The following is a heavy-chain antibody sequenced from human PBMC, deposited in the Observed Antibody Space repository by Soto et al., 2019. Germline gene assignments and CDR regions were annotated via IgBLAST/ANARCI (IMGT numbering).Heavy chain of an antibody. CDR3: ARGKLAAAGDAFDI. J-gene: IGHJ3*02. Sequence: GGSLRLSCAASGFTVSSNYMSWVRQAPGKGLEWVSVIYSGGSTYYADSVKGRFTTSRDNSKNTLYLQMNSLRAEDTAVYYCARGKLAAAGDAFDIWGQGTMVTVSS. CDR1: GFTVSSNY. V-gene: IGHV3-53*01. CDR2: IYSGGST. D-gene: IGHD6-13*01.